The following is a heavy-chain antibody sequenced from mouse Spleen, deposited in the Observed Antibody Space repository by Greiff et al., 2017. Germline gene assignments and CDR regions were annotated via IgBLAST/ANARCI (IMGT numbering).Heavy chain of an antibody. J-gene: IGHJ3*01. D-gene: IGHD2-1*01. Sequence: EVKVVESGGGLVKPGGSLKLSCAASGFTFSSYAMSWVRQSPEKRLEWVAEISSGGSYTYYPDTVTGRFTISRDNAKNTLYLEMSSLRSEDTAMYYCARGYGNYEWFAYWGQGTLVTVSA. CDR3: ARGYGNYEWFAY. V-gene: IGHV5-9-4*01. CDR2: ISSGGSYT. CDR1: GFTFSSYA.